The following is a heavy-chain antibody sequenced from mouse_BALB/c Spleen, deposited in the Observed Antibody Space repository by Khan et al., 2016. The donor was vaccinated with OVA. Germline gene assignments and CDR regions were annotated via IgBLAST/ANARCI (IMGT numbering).Heavy chain of an antibody. CDR1: GFTFSSYT. CDR3: TRDGNYAHWYFDV. Sequence: EVELVESGGGLVKPGGSLKLSCAASGFTFSSYTMSWVRQTPEKRLEWVAIISSGGTYTYYPDSVKGRFTISRDNAKNTLYLQMSSLKSEDTAMYYCTRDGNYAHWYFDVWGAGTTVTVSS. CDR2: ISSGGTYT. J-gene: IGHJ1*01. V-gene: IGHV5-6-4*01. D-gene: IGHD2-1*01.